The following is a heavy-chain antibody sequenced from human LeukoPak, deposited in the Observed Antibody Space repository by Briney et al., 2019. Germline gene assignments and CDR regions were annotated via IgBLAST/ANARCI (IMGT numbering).Heavy chain of an antibody. V-gene: IGHV3-30*01. CDR1: GFTFSSYA. Sequence: GRSLRLSCAASGFTFSSYAMHWVRQAPGKGLEWVAVISYDGSNKYYADSVKGRFTISRDNSKNTLYLQMNSLRAEDTAVYYCARAPRGYSGYVGAFDYWGQGTLVTVSP. J-gene: IGHJ4*02. CDR3: ARAPRGYSGYVGAFDY. CDR2: ISYDGSNK. D-gene: IGHD5-12*01.